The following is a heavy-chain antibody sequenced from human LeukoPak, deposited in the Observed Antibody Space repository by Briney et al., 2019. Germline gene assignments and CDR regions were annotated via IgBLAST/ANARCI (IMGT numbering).Heavy chain of an antibody. CDR2: INPSGGST. D-gene: IGHD2-2*01. CDR3: ARDSASIVVVPAATYYYYYGMDV. V-gene: IGHV1-46*01. J-gene: IGHJ6*02. Sequence: GASVKVSCKASGYTFTSYYMHWVRQAPGQGLEWMGIINPSGGSTSYAQKFQGRVTITRDTSTSTVYMELSSLRSEDTAVYYCARDSASIVVVPAATYYYYYGMDVWGQGTTVTVSS. CDR1: GYTFTSYY.